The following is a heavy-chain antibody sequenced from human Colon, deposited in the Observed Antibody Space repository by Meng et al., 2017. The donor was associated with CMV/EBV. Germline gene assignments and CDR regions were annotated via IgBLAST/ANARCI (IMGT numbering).Heavy chain of an antibody. CDR3: STNRGGGTSSSGIGGGY. D-gene: IGHD6-6*01. CDR2: IIPILGVA. CDR1: GGTFSSYS. J-gene: IGHJ4*02. V-gene: IGHV1-69*02. Sequence: KISCKASGGTFSSYSIYWVRQAPAQGLEWMGRIIPILGVATYAQKFQGRITITADKSAGTTYMELSSLRSEDTALYYCSTNRGGGTSSSGIGGGYWGQGTLVTVSS.